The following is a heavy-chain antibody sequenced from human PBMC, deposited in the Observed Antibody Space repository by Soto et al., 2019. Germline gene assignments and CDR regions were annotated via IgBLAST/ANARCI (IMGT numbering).Heavy chain of an antibody. CDR2: IGHLENT. V-gene: IGHV4-30-2*06. CDR1: GGSITHGGFS. J-gene: IGHJ4*02. D-gene: IGHD5-12*01. CDR3: ARGGGNDPFDS. Sequence: QLRLQESGSGVVRTSETLSLTCTVSGGSITHGGFSWSWIRQSPGKGLEWIGYIGHLENTYFHPTFKSRLTMSIDRSKNQFSLNLSSVTAAVRAVYYCARGGGNDPFDSWGQGVLVSVSS.